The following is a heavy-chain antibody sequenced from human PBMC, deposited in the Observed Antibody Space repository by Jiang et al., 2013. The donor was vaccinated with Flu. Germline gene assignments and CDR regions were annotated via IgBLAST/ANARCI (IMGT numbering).Heavy chain of an antibody. Sequence: QTLSLTCAISGDSVSSNSAAWTWIRQSPSRGLEWLGRTYYRSKWYNDYAVSVKSRITIKPDTSKNQFSLQLNSVTPEDTAVYYCTREEEYNRREYYNGMDVWGQGTTVTVSS. CDR2: TYYRSKWYN. J-gene: IGHJ6*02. CDR3: TREEEYNRREYYNGMDV. D-gene: IGHD6-6*01. CDR1: GDSVSSNSAA. V-gene: IGHV6-1*01.